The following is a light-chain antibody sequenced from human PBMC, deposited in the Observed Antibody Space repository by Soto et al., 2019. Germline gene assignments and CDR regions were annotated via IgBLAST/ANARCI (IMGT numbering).Light chain of an antibody. V-gene: IGKV1-5*03. J-gene: IGKJ1*01. CDR1: QRLTMW. Sequence: DIHMTQSPSSLSASVGDRVTITWRASQRLTMWLDWYQQKLGKAPNLLIYKTSSLASGVPSRFSGSGSGTEFTLTISSLQPDDFATYYCQHWTDYSWTFGQGTKVEVK. CDR2: KTS. CDR3: QHWTDYSWT.